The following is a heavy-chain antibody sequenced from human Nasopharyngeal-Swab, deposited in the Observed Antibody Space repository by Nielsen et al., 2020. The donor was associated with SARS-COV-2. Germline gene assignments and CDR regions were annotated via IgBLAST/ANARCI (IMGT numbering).Heavy chain of an antibody. Sequence: GGSLRLSCAASGFTFSSYSMNWVRQAPGKGLEWVSSISSSSSYIYYADSVKGRFTISRDNAKNSLYLQMNSLRAEDTAVYYCAKDSVLRYFDWLLTYYFDYWGQGTLVTVSS. V-gene: IGHV3-21*04. CDR3: AKDSVLRYFDWLLTYYFDY. CDR2: ISSSSSYI. J-gene: IGHJ4*02. CDR1: GFTFSSYS. D-gene: IGHD3-9*01.